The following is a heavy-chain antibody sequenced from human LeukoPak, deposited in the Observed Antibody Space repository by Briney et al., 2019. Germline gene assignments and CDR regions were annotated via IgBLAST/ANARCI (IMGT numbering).Heavy chain of an antibody. CDR1: GFTFSNRT. V-gene: IGHV3-30*01. CDR2: VTSNGSKI. D-gene: IGHD6-6*01. Sequence: QPGGSLRLSCEASGFTFSNRTMHWVRQAPGKGLEWVAVVTSNGSKIFYLDSVKGRFTISRDNSKNILYLQMNSLKDEDTAVYFCAREGFGSSGGHDYWGQGTLVTVSS. J-gene: IGHJ4*02. CDR3: AREGFGSSGGHDY.